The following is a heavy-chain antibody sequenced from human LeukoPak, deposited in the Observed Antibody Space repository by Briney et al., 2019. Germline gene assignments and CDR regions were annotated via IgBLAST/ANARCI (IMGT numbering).Heavy chain of an antibody. J-gene: IGHJ4*02. CDR3: AKTHVPYSSGWYALDY. V-gene: IGHV3-30*02. CDR1: GFTFSSYG. Sequence: PGGSLRLSCAASGFTFSSYGMHWGRQAPGKGLEWVAFIRYDGSNKYYADSVKGRFTISRDNSKNTLYLQMNSLRAEDTAVYYCAKTHVPYSSGWYALDYWGQGTLVTVSS. CDR2: IRYDGSNK. D-gene: IGHD6-19*01.